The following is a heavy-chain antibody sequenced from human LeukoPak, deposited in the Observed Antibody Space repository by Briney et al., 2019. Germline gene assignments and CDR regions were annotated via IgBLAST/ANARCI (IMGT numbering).Heavy chain of an antibody. J-gene: IGHJ4*02. Sequence: SSETLSLTCAVYGGSFSGYYWSWIRQPPGKGLEWIGEINHSGSTNYNPSLKSRVTISVDTSKNQFSLKLSSVTAADTAVYYCARPVFDYWGQGTLVTVSS. CDR1: GGSFSGYY. CDR3: ARPVFDY. V-gene: IGHV4-34*01. CDR2: INHSGST.